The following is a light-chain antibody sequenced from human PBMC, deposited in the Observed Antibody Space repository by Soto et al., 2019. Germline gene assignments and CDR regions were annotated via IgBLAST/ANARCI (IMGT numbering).Light chain of an antibody. V-gene: IGKV4-1*01. CDR2: WAS. CDR1: QSVLYSSNTKNY. J-gene: IGKJ1*01. CDR3: QQYYSTPRT. Sequence: DIVMTQSPDSLAVSLGERATINCKSSQSVLYSSNTKNYLAWYQQTPGQPPKLLIYWASTREPGVPDRFSGSGSGTDFTLTISSLQAEDVAVYYCQQYYSTPRTFGQGTKVEIK.